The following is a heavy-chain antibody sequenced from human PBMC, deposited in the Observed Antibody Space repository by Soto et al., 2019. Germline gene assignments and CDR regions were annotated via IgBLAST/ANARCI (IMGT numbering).Heavy chain of an antibody. CDR2: INPSGGST. V-gene: IGHV1-46*01. CDR1: GYTFTSYY. J-gene: IGHJ6*02. D-gene: IGHD3-22*01. CDR3: ARGASYRDRSGYLTVYYYYYGMDV. Sequence: ASVKVSCKASGYTFTSYYMHWVRQAPGQGLEWMGIINPSGGSTSYAQKFQGRVTMTRDTSTSTVYMELSSLRSEDTAVYYCARGASYRDRSGYLTVYYYYYGMDVWGQGTTVTVSS.